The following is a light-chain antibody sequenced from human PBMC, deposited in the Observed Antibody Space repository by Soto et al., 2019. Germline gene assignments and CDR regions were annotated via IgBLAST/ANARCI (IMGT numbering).Light chain of an antibody. V-gene: IGLV1-47*01. Sequence: QSVLTQPPSASGTPGQRVTISCSGSSSNIGSNYVYWYQQLPGTAPKLLIYRNNQRPSGVPDRFSGSQSGTSASLAISGRRSEDEADYYCAAWDDSLSGEVFGGGTKLTV. CDR2: RNN. J-gene: IGLJ3*02. CDR1: SSNIGSNY. CDR3: AAWDDSLSGEV.